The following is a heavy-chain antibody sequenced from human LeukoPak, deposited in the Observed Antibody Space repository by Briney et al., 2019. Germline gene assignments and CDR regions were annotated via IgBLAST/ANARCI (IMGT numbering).Heavy chain of an antibody. CDR3: ARVEHIAVVTAIPAYNY. CDR2: INAGNGNT. CDR1: GYTFTSYA. V-gene: IGHV1-3*01. D-gene: IGHD2-21*02. Sequence: GASVKVSCKASGYTFTSYAMHWVRQAPGQRLEWMGWINAGNGNTKYSQKFQGRVTITRDTSASTAYMELSSLRSEDTAVYYCARVEHIAVVTAIPAYNYWGQGTLVTVSS. J-gene: IGHJ4*02.